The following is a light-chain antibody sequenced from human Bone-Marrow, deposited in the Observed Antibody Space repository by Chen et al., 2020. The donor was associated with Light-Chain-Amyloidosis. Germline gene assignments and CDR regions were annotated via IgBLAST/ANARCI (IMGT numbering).Light chain of an antibody. Sequence: SYELTPPHAVSVYPGQTARLTCSGDDLPTKYAYWYQQKPGQAPVLVLHRDTQRPSVISERFSGSSSGTTATLTISGVQAEDEADYHCQSADSSGTYEVIFGGGTKLTVL. CDR1: DLPTKY. CDR3: QSADSSGTYEVI. J-gene: IGLJ2*01. CDR2: RDT. V-gene: IGLV3-25*03.